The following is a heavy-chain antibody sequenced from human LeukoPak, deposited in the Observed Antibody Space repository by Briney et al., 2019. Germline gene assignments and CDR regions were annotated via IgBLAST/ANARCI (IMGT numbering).Heavy chain of an antibody. V-gene: IGHV3-48*01. CDR3: ARDQGGVGY. Sequence: TGGSLRLSCVASGITFSSYSMNWVRQAPGKGVEWVSYISSFSGTINYADSVKGRFTIYRDNAKNSLYLQMNSLRAEDTAVYYCARDQGGVGYWGQGTLVTVSS. D-gene: IGHD3-16*01. CDR1: GITFSSYS. CDR2: ISSFSGTI. J-gene: IGHJ4*02.